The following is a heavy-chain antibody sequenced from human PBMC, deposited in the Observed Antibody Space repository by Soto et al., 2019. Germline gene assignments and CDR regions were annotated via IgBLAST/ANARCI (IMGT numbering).Heavy chain of an antibody. CDR2: INWNSGGI. CDR3: VKDESINWYSRHFPH. V-gene: IGHV3-9*01. CDR1: GFTVADYV. Sequence: SLSLSCAASGFTVADYVMHWVRQVTEKGLKWVSGINWNSGGICYRECVKGRFACSRNNAKDHPNWRINSRGAEDRAFFYCVKDESINWYSRHFPHGGQGTLVTSPQ. D-gene: IGHD6-13*01. J-gene: IGHJ1*01.